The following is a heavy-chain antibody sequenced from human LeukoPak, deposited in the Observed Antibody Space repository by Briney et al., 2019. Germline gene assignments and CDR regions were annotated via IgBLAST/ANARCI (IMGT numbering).Heavy chain of an antibody. CDR1: GYTFTGYY. J-gene: IGHJ4*02. CDR3: ARGGIARYCSSTSCYTGNDY. V-gene: IGHV1-2*02. Sequence: GASVKVSCKASGYTFTGYYVHWVRQAPGQGLEWMGWINPNSGGTNYAQKFQGRVTMTRDTSISTAYMELSRLRSDDTAVYYCARGGIARYCSSTSCYTGNDYWGQGTLVTVSS. D-gene: IGHD2-2*02. CDR2: INPNSGGT.